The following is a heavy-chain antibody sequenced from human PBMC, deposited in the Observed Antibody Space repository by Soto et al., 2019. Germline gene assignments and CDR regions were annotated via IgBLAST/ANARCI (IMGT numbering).Heavy chain of an antibody. Sequence: SETLSLTCAVYGGSFIGYYWSWIRQPPGKGLEWIGEINHGRSTNYNPSIKSRVTISVDTSKNKFSLKLSSVTVADTAVYYCARGRDYYGSGSYPNWGQGTTVT. V-gene: IGHV4-34*01. J-gene: IGHJ6*02. CDR2: INHGRST. CDR3: ARGRDYYGSGSYPN. CDR1: GGSFIGYY. D-gene: IGHD3-10*01.